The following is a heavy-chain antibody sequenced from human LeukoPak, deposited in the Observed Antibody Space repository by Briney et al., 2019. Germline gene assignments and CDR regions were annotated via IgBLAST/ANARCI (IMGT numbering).Heavy chain of an antibody. Sequence: GGSLRLSCAASGFTFSSYAMSWVRQAPGKGLEWVSAIGGSGGSTYYADSVKGRFTISRDNSKNTLYLQMNSLRAEDTAVYYCATSRGYYDFWSGMTDYYYYGMDVWGQGTTVTVSS. V-gene: IGHV3-23*01. CDR1: GFTFSSYA. CDR2: IGGSGGST. D-gene: IGHD3-3*01. J-gene: IGHJ6*02. CDR3: ATSRGYYDFWSGMTDYYYYGMDV.